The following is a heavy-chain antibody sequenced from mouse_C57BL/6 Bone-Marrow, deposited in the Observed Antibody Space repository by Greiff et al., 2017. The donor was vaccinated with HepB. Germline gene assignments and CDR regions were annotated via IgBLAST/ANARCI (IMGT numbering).Heavy chain of an antibody. J-gene: IGHJ2*01. Sequence: QVQLQQSGPELVKPGASVKISCKASGYAFSSSWMNWVKQRPGKGLEWIGRIYSGDGDTNYNGKFKGKATLTADKSSSTAYMQLSSLTSEDSAVYFCARWYYGNFAPWGQGTTLTVSS. CDR1: GYAFSSSW. CDR3: ARWYYGNFAP. CDR2: IYSGDGDT. V-gene: IGHV1-82*01. D-gene: IGHD2-1*01.